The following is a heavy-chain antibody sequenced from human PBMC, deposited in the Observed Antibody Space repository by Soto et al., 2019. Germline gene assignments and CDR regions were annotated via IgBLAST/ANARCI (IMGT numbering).Heavy chain of an antibody. J-gene: IGHJ5*02. Sequence: SVKVSFKASGGTFISYAISWVRQARGQGLEWMGGIIPIFGTANYAQKFQGRVTITADESTSTAYMELSSLRSADTAVYYCATDSCDSIEAHRRCFDTCGQGTLVTLSA. CDR1: GGTFISYA. V-gene: IGHV1-69*13. CDR2: IIPIFGTA. CDR3: ATDSCDSIEAHRRCFDT. D-gene: IGHD6-6*01.